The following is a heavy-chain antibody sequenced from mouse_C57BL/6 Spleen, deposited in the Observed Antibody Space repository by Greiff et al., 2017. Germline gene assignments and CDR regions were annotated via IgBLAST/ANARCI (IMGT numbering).Heavy chain of an antibody. V-gene: IGHV1-54*01. CDR1: GYAFTNYL. Sequence: VQLQQSGAELVRPGTSVKVSCKASGYAFTNYLIEWVKQRPGQGLEWIGVINPGSGGTNYTEKFKGKATLTADKSSSTAYMQLSSLTSDDSAVYFCARYDGYYYFDDWGQGTTLTVSS. D-gene: IGHD2-3*01. J-gene: IGHJ2*01. CDR2: INPGSGGT. CDR3: ARYDGYYYFDD.